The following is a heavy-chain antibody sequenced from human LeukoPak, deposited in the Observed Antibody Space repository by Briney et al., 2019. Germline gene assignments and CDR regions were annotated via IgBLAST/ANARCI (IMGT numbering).Heavy chain of an antibody. CDR3: ARSYVYQPLYYFDY. J-gene: IGHJ4*02. V-gene: IGHV4-59*01. D-gene: IGHD2-2*01. CDR1: GGSISRYY. Sequence: SETLSLTCTVSGGSISRYYWSWIRQPPGKGLEWIGNIYYSGSTNYNPSLKSRVTISVDTSKSQFSLELSSVTAADTAVYYCARSYVYQPLYYFDYWGQGTLVTVSS. CDR2: IYYSGST.